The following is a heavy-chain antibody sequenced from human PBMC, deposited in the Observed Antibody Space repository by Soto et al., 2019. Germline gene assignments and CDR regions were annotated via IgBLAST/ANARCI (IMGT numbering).Heavy chain of an antibody. D-gene: IGHD6-13*01. J-gene: IGHJ3*02. CDR3: ARHVSPRTSSLYFDDFDI. Sequence: EVRLVESGGGLVQPGGSLRLSCAASGFTFSSDWMTLVRQAPGIGLEWVANIRKDGSKTSSFDSVRGRFTISRDNDQSSLYLQMDSLRAEHTALYYWARHVSPRTSSLYFDDFDIWGQGTMVTVS. CDR1: GFTFSSDW. V-gene: IGHV3-7*05. CDR2: IRKDGSKT.